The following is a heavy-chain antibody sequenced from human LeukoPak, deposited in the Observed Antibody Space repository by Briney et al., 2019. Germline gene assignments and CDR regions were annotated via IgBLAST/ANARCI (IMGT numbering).Heavy chain of an antibody. V-gene: IGHV3-48*03. Sequence: GGSLRLSCAASGFTFSSYDMNWVRQAPGKGLEWVSHISSSGSTIYYADSVKGRFTISRDNAKNSLYLQMNSLRAEDTAVYYCARDRSQWLASYFFGYWGQGTLLTVSS. CDR1: GFTFSSYD. CDR3: ARDRSQWLASYFFGY. J-gene: IGHJ4*02. CDR2: ISSSGSTI. D-gene: IGHD6-19*01.